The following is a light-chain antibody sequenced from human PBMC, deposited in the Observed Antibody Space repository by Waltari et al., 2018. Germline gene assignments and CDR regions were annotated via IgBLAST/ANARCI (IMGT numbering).Light chain of an antibody. J-gene: IGLJ3*02. V-gene: IGLV2-8*01. CDR3: SSYAGGSTLGV. CDR2: EVS. CDR1: SSAVGGYEY. Sequence: QSALTQPPSASGSPGQSVTISCTGTSSAVGGYEYVSWYQHHPGTAPKLMIYEVSKRPSGVPDRFSGSKSGNTASLTVSGLQAEDEGDYYCSSYAGGSTLGVFGGGTKLTVL.